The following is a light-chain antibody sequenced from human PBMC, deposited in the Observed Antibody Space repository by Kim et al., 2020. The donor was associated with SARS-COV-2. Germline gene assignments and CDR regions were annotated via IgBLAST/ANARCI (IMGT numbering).Light chain of an antibody. CDR1: RGLNNW. CDR2: KAF. J-gene: IGKJ1*01. V-gene: IGKV1-5*03. Sequence: ASVGDRVTITCRASRGLNNWLAWFQQKPGQAPKILIYKAFSLESGVPSRFSGSGSGTEFTLTIHNLQPDDFATYYCQQYNGDLWTFGQGTKVEVK. CDR3: QQYNGDLWT.